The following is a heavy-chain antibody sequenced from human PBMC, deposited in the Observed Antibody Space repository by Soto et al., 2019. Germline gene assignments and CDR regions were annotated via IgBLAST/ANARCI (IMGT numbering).Heavy chain of an antibody. V-gene: IGHV1-24*01. CDR1: GGTFSSYA. J-gene: IGHJ1*01. CDR2: FDPEDGET. D-gene: IGHD6-13*01. Sequence: GASVKVSCKASGGTFSSYASSWVRQAPGKGLEWMGGFDPEDGETIYAQKFQGRVTMTEDTSTDTAYMELSSLRSEDTAVYYCATTKLAAAGPYFQHWGQGTLVTVSS. CDR3: ATTKLAAAGPYFQH.